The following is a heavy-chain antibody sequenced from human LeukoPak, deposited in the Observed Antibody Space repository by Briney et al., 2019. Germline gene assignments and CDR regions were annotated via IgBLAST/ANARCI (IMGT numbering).Heavy chain of an antibody. Sequence: GGSLRLSCAASGFTVSSNYMSWVRQAPGKGLEWVSVIYSGGSTYYADSVKGRFTISRDNSKNTLYLQMNSLRAEDTAVYYCATAGRYCSGGSCYQDYWGQGTLVTVSS. J-gene: IGHJ4*02. CDR2: IYSGGST. D-gene: IGHD2-15*01. CDR3: ATAGRYCSGGSCYQDY. CDR1: GFTVSSNY. V-gene: IGHV3-66*01.